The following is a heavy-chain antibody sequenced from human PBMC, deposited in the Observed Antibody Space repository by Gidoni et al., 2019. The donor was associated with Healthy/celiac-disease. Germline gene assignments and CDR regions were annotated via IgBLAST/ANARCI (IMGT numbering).Heavy chain of an antibody. J-gene: IGHJ6*02. CDR3: AKDHGGYDEVYYYYGMDV. V-gene: IGHV3-23*01. CDR2: ISGSGGST. D-gene: IGHD5-12*01. CDR1: GFTFSSYD. Sequence: EVQLLESGGGLVQPGGSLRLSCAASGFTFSSYDMSWVRQAPGKGLEWVSAISGSGGSTYYADSVKGRFTISRDNSKNTLYLQMNSLRAEDTAVYYCAKDHGGYDEVYYYYGMDVWGQGTTVTVSS.